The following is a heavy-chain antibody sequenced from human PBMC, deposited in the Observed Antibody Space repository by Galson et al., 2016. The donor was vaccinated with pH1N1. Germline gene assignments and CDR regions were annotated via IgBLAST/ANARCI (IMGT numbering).Heavy chain of an antibody. V-gene: IGHV1-18*01. CDR3: ARTAAAAYFDY. Sequence: SVKVSCKASGYTFTAHGINWVRQAPGQGLEWMGRISAINASPSYAQKFQGRVTMTSDPSTNTAYMELGSLRSDGTAGYYCARTAAAAYFDYWGQGTLITVSS. CDR1: GYTFTAHG. J-gene: IGHJ4*02. D-gene: IGHD6-13*01. CDR2: ISAINASP.